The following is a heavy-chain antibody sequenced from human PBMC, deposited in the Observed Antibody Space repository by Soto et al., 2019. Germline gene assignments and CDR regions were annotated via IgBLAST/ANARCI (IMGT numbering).Heavy chain of an antibody. Sequence: ASETLSLTCTVSGGSVSSRSFYWSWIRQPPGRGLEWIGYIYDSENTNYNPSLKSRVTISLDTSKNQFALRLRSVTTADTAVYYCAKAICGGDCYPVWYYGMDVWGQGTTVTVSS. CDR3: AKAICGGDCYPVWYYGMDV. CDR2: IYDSENT. D-gene: IGHD2-21*02. CDR1: GGSVSSRSFY. V-gene: IGHV4-61*01. J-gene: IGHJ6*02.